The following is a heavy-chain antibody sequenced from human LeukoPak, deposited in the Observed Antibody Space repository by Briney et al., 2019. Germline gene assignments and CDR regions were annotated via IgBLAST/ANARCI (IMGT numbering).Heavy chain of an antibody. Sequence: GGSLRLSCAASGFTFSDHYMDWVRQAPGKGLEWVGRTRNKANSYTTEYAASVKGRFTISRDDSKNSLYLQMNSLKTEDTAVYYCARVKYSSGSYFDYWGQGTLVTVSS. CDR3: ARVKYSSGSYFDY. V-gene: IGHV3-72*01. D-gene: IGHD3-22*01. J-gene: IGHJ4*02. CDR2: TRNKANSYTT. CDR1: GFTFSDHY.